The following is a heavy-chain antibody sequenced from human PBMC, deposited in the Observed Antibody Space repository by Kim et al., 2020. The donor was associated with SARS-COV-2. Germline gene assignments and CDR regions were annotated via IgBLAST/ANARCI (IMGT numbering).Heavy chain of an antibody. CDR2: IYYSGST. J-gene: IGHJ4*02. CDR1: GGSISSYY. Sequence: SETLSLTCTVSGGSISSYYWSWIRQPPGKGLEWIGYIYYSGSTNYNPSLKSRVTISVDTSKNQFSLKLSSVTAADTAVYYCARDRSGIGMNPGIAVAGTEFDYWGQGTLVTVSS. D-gene: IGHD6-19*01. CDR3: ARDRSGIGMNPGIAVAGTEFDY. V-gene: IGHV4-59*01.